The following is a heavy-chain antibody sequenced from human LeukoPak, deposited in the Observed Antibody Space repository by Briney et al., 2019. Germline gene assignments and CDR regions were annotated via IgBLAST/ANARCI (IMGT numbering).Heavy chain of an antibody. V-gene: IGHV4-59*01. CDR2: IYYSGST. D-gene: IGHD2-2*01. CDR3: ARAVVVPAARPTDYYYYYMDV. J-gene: IGHJ6*03. CDR1: DGSLSGYY. Sequence: SETLSLTCAVYDGSLSGYYWSWIRQPPGKGLEWIGYIYYSGSTNYNPSLKSRVTISVDTSKNQFSLKLSSVTAADTAVYYCARAVVVPAARPTDYYYYYMDVWGKGTTVTVSS.